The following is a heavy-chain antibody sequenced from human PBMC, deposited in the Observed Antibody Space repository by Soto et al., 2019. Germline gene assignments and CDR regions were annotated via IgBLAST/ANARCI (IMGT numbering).Heavy chain of an antibody. CDR3: AREGDYGDYALDY. CDR2: IYYSGST. J-gene: IGHJ4*02. Sequence: SETLSLTCTVAGGSISSYYWSWIRQPPGKGLEWIGYIYYSGSTNYNPSLKSRVTISVDTSKNQFSLKLSSVTAADTAVYYCAREGDYGDYALDYWGQGTLVTVSS. D-gene: IGHD4-17*01. CDR1: GGSISSYY. V-gene: IGHV4-59*12.